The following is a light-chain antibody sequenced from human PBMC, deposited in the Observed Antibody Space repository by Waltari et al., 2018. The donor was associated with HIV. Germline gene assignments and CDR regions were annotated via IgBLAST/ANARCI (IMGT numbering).Light chain of an antibody. CDR2: RDN. CDR3: SVLDDTLGGGV. Sequence: QSVLTQPPSASGTPGQKVTISCSGGTANIGANFVFLFPQFPGTAPKLLIDRDNLCVARVPARFSGSKSGASASRTISGLRSDDGARYFCSVLDDTLGGGVFSGGTKLTVL. V-gene: IGLV1-47*01. CDR1: TANIGANF. J-gene: IGLJ2*01.